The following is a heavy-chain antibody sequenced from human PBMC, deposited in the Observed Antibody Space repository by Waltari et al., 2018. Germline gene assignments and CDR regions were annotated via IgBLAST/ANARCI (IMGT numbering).Heavy chain of an antibody. CDR2: IWYDGSNK. J-gene: IGHJ4*02. D-gene: IGHD3-3*01. CDR3: ARSEGLFWSGYFLSSGFDH. V-gene: IGHV3-33*01. Sequence: WVPQAPGRGLEWVAVIWYDGSNKYYADSVKGRFTISRDNSKNTLYLQMNSLRAEDTAVYYCARSEGLFWSGYFLSSGFDHWGLGTLVTVSS.